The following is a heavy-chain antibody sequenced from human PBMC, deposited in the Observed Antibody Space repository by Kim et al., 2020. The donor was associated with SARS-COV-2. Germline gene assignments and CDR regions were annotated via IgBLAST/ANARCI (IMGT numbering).Heavy chain of an antibody. CDR1: GFTFSSYS. V-gene: IGHV3-48*04. D-gene: IGHD2-2*01. CDR2: ISSSSSTI. Sequence: GGSLRLSCAASGFTFSSYSMNWVRQAPGNGLEWVSYISSSSSTIYYADSVKGRFTISRDNAKNSLYLQMNSLRAANTAVYYCASQEDRYCSSTSCYEYYYYGMDVWGQGTTVTVSS. J-gene: IGHJ6*02. CDR3: ASQEDRYCSSTSCYEYYYYGMDV.